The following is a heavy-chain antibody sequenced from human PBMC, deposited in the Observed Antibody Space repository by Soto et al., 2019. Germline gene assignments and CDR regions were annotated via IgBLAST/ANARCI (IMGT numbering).Heavy chain of an antibody. CDR1: GETISEGSL. J-gene: IGHJ4*02. CDR3: ARTKSPKVKSPWAWQVVPPPPQDPAPVYFFDY. CDR2: VSHTGNS. D-gene: IGHD6-6*01. Sequence: PSETLSLTCGVFGETISEGSLWSWVRQSPGKGLEWLGDVSHTGNSKYNPSLKSRVTISLDLSKKQFSLNLFSVTAADTARYYCARTKSPKVKSPWAWQVVPPPPQDPAPVYFFDYWGQGIMVTVSS. V-gene: IGHV4-4*02.